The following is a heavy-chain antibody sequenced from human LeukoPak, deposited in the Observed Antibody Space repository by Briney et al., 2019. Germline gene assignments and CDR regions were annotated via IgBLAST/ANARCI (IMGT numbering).Heavy chain of an antibody. CDR3: ASLRAGDSYGYTNWFDP. D-gene: IGHD5-18*01. V-gene: IGHV4-59*01. Sequence: SETLSLTCTVSGGSISSYYWSWIRQPPGKGLEWIGYIYYSGSTNYNPSLKSRVTISVDTSKNQFSLKLSSVTAADTAVYYCASLRAGDSYGYTNWFDPWGQGTLVTVSS. CDR2: IYYSGST. CDR1: GGSISSYY. J-gene: IGHJ5*02.